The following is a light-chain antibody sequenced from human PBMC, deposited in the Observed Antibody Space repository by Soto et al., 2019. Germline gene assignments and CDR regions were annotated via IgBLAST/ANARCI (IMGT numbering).Light chain of an antibody. CDR1: QSVSSK. V-gene: IGKV3-15*01. J-gene: IGKJ5*01. Sequence: EIVMTQSPATLSVSPGERATLSCRASQSVSSKLAWYQQKPGQAPRLLIYGASTRATGIPARFSGSGSGTECTLTISSLQSLDVAVYYCQQYHNWPPITFGQGAGMEIK. CDR3: QQYHNWPPIT. CDR2: GAS.